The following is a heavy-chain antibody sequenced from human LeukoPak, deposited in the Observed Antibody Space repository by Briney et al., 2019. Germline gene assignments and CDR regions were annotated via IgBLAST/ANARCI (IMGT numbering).Heavy chain of an antibody. Sequence: KPSETLSLTCAVYGGSFSGYYWSWIRQPPGKGLEWIGEINHSGSTNYNPSLKSRVTMSVDTSKNQFSLKLSSVTAADTAVYYCARESIQGYFDYWGQGTLVTVSS. D-gene: IGHD2-21*01. CDR2: INHSGST. V-gene: IGHV4-34*01. CDR3: ARESIQGYFDY. CDR1: GGSFSGYY. J-gene: IGHJ4*02.